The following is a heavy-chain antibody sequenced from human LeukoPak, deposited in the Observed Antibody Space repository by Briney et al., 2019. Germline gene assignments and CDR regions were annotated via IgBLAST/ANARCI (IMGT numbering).Heavy chain of an antibody. CDR3: ARDGYCSSTSCPYYYYYYYMDV. CDR2: ISSNGGST. Sequence: GGSLRLSCAASGFTFSSYAMHWVRQAPGKGLEYVSAISSNGGSTYYANSVKGRFTISRDNSKNTLYLQMGSLRAEDMAVYYCARDGYCSSTSCPYYYYYYYMDVWGKGTTVTISS. V-gene: IGHV3-64*01. CDR1: GFTFSSYA. D-gene: IGHD2-2*03. J-gene: IGHJ6*03.